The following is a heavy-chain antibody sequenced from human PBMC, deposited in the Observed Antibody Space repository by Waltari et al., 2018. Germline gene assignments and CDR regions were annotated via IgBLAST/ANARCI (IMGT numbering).Heavy chain of an antibody. CDR2: ISGSGGST. CDR3: AKGYGDYYYYYMDV. Sequence: EVQLLESGGGVVQPGGSLRLSCAASGFTFSSHAMSCVRQAPGKGLEWVSAISGSGGSTYYADSVKGRFTISRDNSKNTLYLQMYSLRAEDTAVYYCAKGYGDYYYYYMDVWGKGTTVTVSS. J-gene: IGHJ6*03. CDR1: GFTFSSHA. D-gene: IGHD4-17*01. V-gene: IGHV3-23*01.